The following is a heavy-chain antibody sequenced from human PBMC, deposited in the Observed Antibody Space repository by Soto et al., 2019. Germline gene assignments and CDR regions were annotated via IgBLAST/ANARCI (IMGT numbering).Heavy chain of an antibody. Sequence: EVQLVESGGGLVKPGGSLRLSCAASGFTFSSYSMNWVRQAPGKGLEWVSSISSSSYIYYADSVKGRFTISRDNAKNSLYLQMNSLRAEDTAVYYCARDSAGRYSYGLYYFDYWGQGTLVTVSS. CDR1: GFTFSSYS. D-gene: IGHD5-18*01. CDR3: ARDSAGRYSYGLYYFDY. V-gene: IGHV3-21*01. CDR2: ISSSSYI. J-gene: IGHJ4*02.